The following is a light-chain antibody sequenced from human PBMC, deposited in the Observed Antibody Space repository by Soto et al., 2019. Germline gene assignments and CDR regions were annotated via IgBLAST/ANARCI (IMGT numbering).Light chain of an antibody. CDR2: EDN. CDR1: SGDIASNF. V-gene: IGLV6-57*04. Sequence: FMLTQPHSVSESPGKTVTISCTRSSGDIASNFVQWYQQRPGSAPTAVIYEDNKRSPGVPDRFFGCIDSSSNSASLTISGLKTEDEADYYCRSFCTGNLAVIFGGGTKLTVL. J-gene: IGLJ2*01. CDR3: RSFCTGNLAVI.